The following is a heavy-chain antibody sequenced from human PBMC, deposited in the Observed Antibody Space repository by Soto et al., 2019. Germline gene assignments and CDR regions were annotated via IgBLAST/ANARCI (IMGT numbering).Heavy chain of an antibody. CDR3: TRVLPMIIVAHFDS. J-gene: IGHJ4*02. CDR1: GFGFADHA. Sequence: GGSLRLSCTASGFGFADHALSWVRQAPGKGLEWVGFIRSLPYGGTTEYAASGKGRFTISRDDSRSIAYLQINSLKTEDTAVYYCTRVLPMIIVAHFDSWGQGTLVTVSS. V-gene: IGHV3-49*04. CDR2: IRSLPYGGTT. D-gene: IGHD3-22*01.